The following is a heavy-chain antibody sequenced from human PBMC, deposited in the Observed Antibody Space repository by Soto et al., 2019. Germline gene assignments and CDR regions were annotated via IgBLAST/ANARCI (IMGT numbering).Heavy chain of an antibody. J-gene: IGHJ6*02. V-gene: IGHV4-34*01. Sequence: QVQLQQWGAGLLKPSETLSLTCAVYGGSFSGYYWSWIRQPPGKGLEWIGEINHSGSTNYNPSLKSRVPLSVDPSKNQFSLKLSSVTAADTAVYYCGLAEGYYYYGMDVWGQGTTVTVSS. CDR2: INHSGST. CDR3: GLAEGYYYYGMDV. D-gene: IGHD3-3*02. CDR1: GGSFSGYY.